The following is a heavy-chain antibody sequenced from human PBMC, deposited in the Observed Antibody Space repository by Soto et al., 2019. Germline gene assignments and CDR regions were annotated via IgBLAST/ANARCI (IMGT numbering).Heavy chain of an antibody. V-gene: IGHV4-59*02. J-gene: IGHJ5*01. CDR1: GGAVSRGD. CDR2: IYYGGSI. CDR3: TVAYSAINGYSLVS. Sequence: TETLYLTCSVYGGAVSRGDWTRIRQPPGKGLEWIGYIYYGGSINYNPSLKSRVIISVDTAKNQFSLRLSSVTAADTAVYYCTVAYSAINGYSLVSRAQGASVTVYS. D-gene: IGHD1-26*01.